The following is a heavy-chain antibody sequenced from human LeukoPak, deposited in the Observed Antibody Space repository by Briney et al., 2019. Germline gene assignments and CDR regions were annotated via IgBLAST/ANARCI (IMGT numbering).Heavy chain of an antibody. CDR1: GYTFTSYD. V-gene: IGHV1-8*01. CDR3: ARGPKVGSGYYYEGY. Sequence: VASVKVSCKASGYTFTSYDINWVRQATGQGLEWMGWMYPNSGNTGYAQKFQGRVTMTSNTSLSTAYMELSSLRSEDTAVYYCARGPKVGSGYYYEGYWGQGTLVTVSS. CDR2: MYPNSGNT. J-gene: IGHJ4*02. D-gene: IGHD3-22*01.